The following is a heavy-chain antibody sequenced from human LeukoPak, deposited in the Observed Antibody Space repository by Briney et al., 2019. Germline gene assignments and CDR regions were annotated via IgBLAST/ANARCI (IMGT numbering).Heavy chain of an antibody. J-gene: IGHJ4*01. D-gene: IGHD6-13*01. CDR1: GFTFSTYA. Sequence: GGSLRLSCAASGFTFSTYAMSWVRQAPGKGLEWVSLISSGGSNTYNAESVKGRYTISRDNSKNTLYLQMNSLRAEDTAVYYCAKTAYSKSLPYYWGQGTLVTVSS. CDR2: ISSGGSNT. CDR3: AKTAYSKSLPYY. V-gene: IGHV3-23*03.